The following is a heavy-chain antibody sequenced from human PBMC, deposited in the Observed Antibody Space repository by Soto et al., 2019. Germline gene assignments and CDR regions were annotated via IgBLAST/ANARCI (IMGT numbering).Heavy chain of an antibody. CDR3: ARDLRIAVAGYYYYYGMDV. J-gene: IGHJ6*02. CDR1: GGSISSSNW. V-gene: IGHV4-4*02. CDR2: IYHSGST. Sequence: PSETLSLTCAVSGGSISSSNWGSWVRQPPGKGLEWIGEIYHSGSTNYNPSLKSRVTISVDKSKNQFSLKLSSVTAADTAVYYCARDLRIAVAGYYYYYGMDVWGQGTTVTVSS. D-gene: IGHD6-19*01.